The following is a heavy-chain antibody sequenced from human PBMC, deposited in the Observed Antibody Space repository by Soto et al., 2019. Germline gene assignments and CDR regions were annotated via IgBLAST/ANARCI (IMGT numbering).Heavy chain of an antibody. D-gene: IGHD1-26*01. V-gene: IGHV3-30-3*01. CDR2: ISYDGSNK. CDR3: ARAWEPIRTLAGY. CDR1: GFTFSSYA. J-gene: IGHJ4*02. Sequence: QVQLVESGGGVVQPGRSLRLSCAASGFTFSSYAMHWVRQAPGKGLEWGAVISYDGSNKYYADSVKGRFTISRDNSKNTLYLQMNSLRAEDTAVYYCARAWEPIRTLAGYWGQGTLVTVSS.